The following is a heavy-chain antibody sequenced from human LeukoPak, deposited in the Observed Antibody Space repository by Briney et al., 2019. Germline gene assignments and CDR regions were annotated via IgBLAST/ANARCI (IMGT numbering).Heavy chain of an antibody. Sequence: GGSLRLSCAASGFTFSSYSMNWVRQAPGKGLEGVSYISSGSSTIDYADSVKGRFTISRDNAKNSLYLQMNSLRAEDTAVYYCARRYYYDSSGYYYYFDYWGQGTLVTVSS. CDR2: ISSGSSTI. D-gene: IGHD3-22*01. J-gene: IGHJ4*02. CDR1: GFTFSSYS. V-gene: IGHV3-48*01. CDR3: ARRYYYDSSGYYYYFDY.